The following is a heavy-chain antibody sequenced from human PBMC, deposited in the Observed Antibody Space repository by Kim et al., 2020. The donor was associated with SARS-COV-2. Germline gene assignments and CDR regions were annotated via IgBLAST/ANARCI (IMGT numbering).Heavy chain of an antibody. V-gene: IGHV3-21*01. CDR3: ARDRGYPPEYFQH. Sequence: GGSLRLSCAASGFTFSSYSMNWVRQAPGKGLEWVSSISSSSSYIYYADSVKGRFTISRDNAKNSLYLQMNSLRAEDTAVYYCARDRGYPPEYFQHWGQGTLVTVSS. CDR2: ISSSSSYI. D-gene: IGHD5-18*01. CDR1: GFTFSSYS. J-gene: IGHJ1*01.